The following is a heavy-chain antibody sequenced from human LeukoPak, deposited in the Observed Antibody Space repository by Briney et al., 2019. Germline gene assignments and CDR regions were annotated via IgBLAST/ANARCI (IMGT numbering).Heavy chain of an antibody. D-gene: IGHD3-16*01. J-gene: IGHJ4*02. CDR1: GFTFRTYT. CDR3: ARVQGERRDY. V-gene: IGHV3-21*01. Sequence: GGSLRLSCAASGFTFRTYTMNWVRQAPGKGLEWVAYIGGSSGFVFYADSMKGRFTISRDNAKNSLYLQMNSLRVEDTAMYYCARVQGERRDYWGQGTLVTVSS. CDR2: IGGSSGFV.